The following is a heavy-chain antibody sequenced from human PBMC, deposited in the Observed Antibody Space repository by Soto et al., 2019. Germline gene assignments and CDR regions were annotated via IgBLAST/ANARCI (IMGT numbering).Heavy chain of an antibody. V-gene: IGHV4-34*01. CDR3: ARGGRAYGSGSYFWSFDY. CDR1: GGSFSQYY. J-gene: IGHJ4*02. Sequence: QVQLQQWGAGLLKPSETLSLTCAVTGGSFSQYYWSWIRQPAGKGLEWIGEINYSRNAHYRPSLQSRVSISVDPSKNHFSLRLGSVTAADTAVYYCARGGRAYGSGSYFWSFDYWGQGTLVTVSS. CDR2: INYSRNA. D-gene: IGHD3-10*01.